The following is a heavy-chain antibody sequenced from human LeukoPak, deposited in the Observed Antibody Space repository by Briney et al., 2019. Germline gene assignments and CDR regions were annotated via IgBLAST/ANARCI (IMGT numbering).Heavy chain of an antibody. CDR3: ARDRSPHYYDSSGYGAFNV. J-gene: IGHJ3*01. D-gene: IGHD3-22*01. V-gene: IGHV3-23*01. Sequence: GGSRRLSCTSSGFDFNTFAMNWVRQAPGKGREWVSGISASGSRTYYGGAAQGRFTISRDDSKNMLFLDMNNLRAEDTARYFCARDRSPHYYDSSGYGAFNVWGQGTMVTVSS. CDR2: ISASGSRT. CDR1: GFDFNTFA.